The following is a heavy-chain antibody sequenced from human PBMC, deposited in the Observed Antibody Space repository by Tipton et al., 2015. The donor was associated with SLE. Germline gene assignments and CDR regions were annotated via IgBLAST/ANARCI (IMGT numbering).Heavy chain of an antibody. CDR2: IRYDGSNK. CDR3: AKDPRLWRGGYYFDY. V-gene: IGHV3-30*02. CDR1: GFTFSSYG. D-gene: IGHD2-21*01. J-gene: IGHJ4*02. Sequence: SLRLSCAASGFTFSSYGMHWVRQAPGKGLEWVAFIRYDGSNKYYADSVKGRFTISRDNSKNTLYLQMNSLRAEDTAVYYCAKDPRLWRGGYYFDYWGQGTLVTVSS.